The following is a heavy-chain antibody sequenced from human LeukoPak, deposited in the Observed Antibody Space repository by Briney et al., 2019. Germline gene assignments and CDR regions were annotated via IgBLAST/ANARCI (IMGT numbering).Heavy chain of an antibody. CDR2: IIPILGIA. Sequence: ASVKVSCKASGGTFSSYAISWVRQAPGQGLEWMGRIIPILGIANYAQKFQGRVTITADKSTSTAYMELSSLRSEDTAVYYCARGMVRGVATDYWGQGTLVTVSS. D-gene: IGHD3-10*01. CDR1: GGTFSSYA. V-gene: IGHV1-69*04. CDR3: ARGMVRGVATDY. J-gene: IGHJ4*02.